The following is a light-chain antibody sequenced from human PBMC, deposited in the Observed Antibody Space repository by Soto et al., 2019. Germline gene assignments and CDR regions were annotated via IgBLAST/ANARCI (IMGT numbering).Light chain of an antibody. CDR2: EVS. CDR3: SSYTLRNTLVL. Sequence: QSALTQPASVSGSPGQSITISCTGTSSDVGGYNFVSWYQQHPGKAHRLIIYEVSSRPSGVSYRFSGSKSGNTASLTISGLQAEDEADYYCSSYTLRNTLVLFGGGTKRTVL. V-gene: IGLV2-14*01. CDR1: SSDVGGYNF. J-gene: IGLJ3*02.